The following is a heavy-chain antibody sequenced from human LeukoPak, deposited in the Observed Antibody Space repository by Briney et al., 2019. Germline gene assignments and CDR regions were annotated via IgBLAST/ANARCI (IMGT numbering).Heavy chain of an antibody. J-gene: IGHJ2*01. D-gene: IGHD4-23*01. CDR2: IYYSGST. V-gene: IGHV4-59*01. CDR3: ASDYGGWYFDL. CDR1: GGSISSYY. Sequence: SETLSLTCTVSGGSISSYYWSWIREPPGKGLVWIGYIYYSGSTNYNPSLKSRVTISVDTSKNQFSLKLSSVTAADTAVYYCASDYGGWYFDLWGRGTLVTVSS.